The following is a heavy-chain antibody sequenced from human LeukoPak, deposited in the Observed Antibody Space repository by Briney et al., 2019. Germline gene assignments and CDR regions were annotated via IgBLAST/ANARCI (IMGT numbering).Heavy chain of an antibody. D-gene: IGHD5-12*01. CDR1: GGSISSSSYY. J-gene: IGHJ4*02. Sequence: SETLSLTCTVSGGSISSSSYYWGWIRQPPGKGLEWIGSIYYSGSTYYNPSLKSRVTISVDTSKNQFSLKLSSVTAADTAVYYCARDLGGYDFYWGQGTLVTVSS. V-gene: IGHV4-39*07. CDR3: ARDLGGYDFY. CDR2: IYYSGST.